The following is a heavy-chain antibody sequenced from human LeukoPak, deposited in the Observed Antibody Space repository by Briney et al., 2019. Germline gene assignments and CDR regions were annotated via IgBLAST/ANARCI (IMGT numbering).Heavy chain of an antibody. CDR1: GYTFTGYY. Sequence: ASVQVSCKASGYTFTGYYMHWVRQAPGQGLEWMGWINPNSGGTNYTQKLQGRDTMTRDTTTSTAYMELSRLRADDTAVYYSARADSGSFGFWGQGTLVTVSS. D-gene: IGHD1-26*01. J-gene: IGHJ4*02. V-gene: IGHV1-2*02. CDR2: INPNSGGT. CDR3: ARADSGSFGF.